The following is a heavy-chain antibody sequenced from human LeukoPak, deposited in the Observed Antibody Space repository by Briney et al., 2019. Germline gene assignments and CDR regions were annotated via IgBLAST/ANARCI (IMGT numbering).Heavy chain of an antibody. CDR1: GFTFSSYG. J-gene: IGHJ4*02. CDR3: ASGHYDYVWGSISPTNYFDN. CDR2: ISYDGSNK. V-gene: IGHV3-30*03. D-gene: IGHD3-16*01. Sequence: QPGRPLRLSCAASGFTFSSYGMPWVRQAPGKGLEWVAVISYDGSNKYYADSVKGRFTISRDNAQNSLYLQMNSLRVEDTAVYYCASGHYDYVWGSISPTNYFDNWGQGTLVTVSS.